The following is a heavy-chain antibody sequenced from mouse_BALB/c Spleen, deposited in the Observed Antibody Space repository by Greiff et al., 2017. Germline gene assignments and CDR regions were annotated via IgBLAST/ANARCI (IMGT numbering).Heavy chain of an antibody. CDR2: IWAGGST. CDR3: ARDTDLFAY. J-gene: IGHJ3*01. V-gene: IGHV2-9*02. CDR1: GFSLTSYG. Sequence: QVQLKQSGPGLVAPSQSLSITCTVSGFSLTSYGVHWVRQPPGKGLEWLGVIWAGGSTNYNSALMSRLSISKDNSKSQVFLKMNSLQTDDTAMYYCARDTDLFAYWGQGTLVTVSA. D-gene: IGHD1-1*01.